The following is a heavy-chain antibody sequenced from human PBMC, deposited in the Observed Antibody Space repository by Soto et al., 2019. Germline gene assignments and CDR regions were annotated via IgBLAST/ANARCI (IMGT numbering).Heavy chain of an antibody. D-gene: IGHD2-2*02. V-gene: IGHV3-13*01. CDR2: IGTAGDT. CDR3: ARGGYCSSTSCYSPYYYYYMDV. CDR1: GFTFSSYD. J-gene: IGHJ6*03. Sequence: GGSLRLSCAASGFTFSSYDMHWVRQATGKGLEWVSAIGTAGDTYYPGSVKGRFTISRENAKNSLYLQMNSLRAGDTAVYYCARGGYCSSTSCYSPYYYYYMDVWGKGTTVTVSS.